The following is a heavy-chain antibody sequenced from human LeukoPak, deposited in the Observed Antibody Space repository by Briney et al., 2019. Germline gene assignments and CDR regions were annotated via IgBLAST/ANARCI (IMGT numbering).Heavy chain of an antibody. CDR2: IIPIFGTA. D-gene: IGHD3-10*01. V-gene: IGHV1-69*13. CDR3: AREPTTYYYGSGSYAFDI. Sequence: SVKVSCKASGGTFSSYAITWVRQAPGQGLEWMGGIIPIFGTANYAQKFQGRATITADESTSTAYMELSSLRSEDTAVYYCAREPTTYYYGSGSYAFDIWGQGTMVTVSS. J-gene: IGHJ3*02. CDR1: GGTFSSYA.